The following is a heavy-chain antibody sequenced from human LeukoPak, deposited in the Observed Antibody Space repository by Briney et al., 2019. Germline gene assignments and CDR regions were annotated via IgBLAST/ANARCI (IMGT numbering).Heavy chain of an antibody. Sequence: ASVKVSCKAYGYTFTSYYMHWVRQAPGQGLEWMGIINPSGGSTSYAQKFQGRVTMTRDTSTSTVYMELSRLRSEDTAVYYCARAWDTAMVKTVMNYYYMDVWGKGTTVTVSS. CDR3: ARAWDTAMVKTVMNYYYMDV. CDR2: INPSGGST. J-gene: IGHJ6*03. CDR1: GYTFTSYY. V-gene: IGHV1-46*01. D-gene: IGHD5-18*01.